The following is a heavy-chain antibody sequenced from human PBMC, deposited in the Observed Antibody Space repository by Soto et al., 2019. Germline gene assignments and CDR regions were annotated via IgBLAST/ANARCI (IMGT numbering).Heavy chain of an antibody. CDR2: VIPIFATA. CDR3: ARVRPDVSEYHPSCFDY. J-gene: IGHJ4*02. Sequence: QVQLVQSGAAVRKPGSSVKVSCKASGGAFSTHAISWVRQAPGQGLEWMGDVIPIFATARYAQKFQDRVTITADESSSTTSIELTSLKSDATAVYYCARVRPDVSEYHPSCFDYWGQGTRVTVSS. V-gene: IGHV1-69*01. CDR1: GGAFSTHA. D-gene: IGHD1-26*01.